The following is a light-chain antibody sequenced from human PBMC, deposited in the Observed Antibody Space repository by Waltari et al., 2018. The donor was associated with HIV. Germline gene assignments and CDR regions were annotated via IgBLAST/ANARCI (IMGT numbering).Light chain of an antibody. V-gene: IGLV2-23*02. CDR3: CAYAGSTTYVI. CDR1: SSDVGGYNL. J-gene: IGLJ2*01. CDR2: DVS. Sequence: QSALTQPASVSGSPGQSLTISCTGTSSDVGGYNLVSCYQQHPGKAPKLMIYDVSKRPSGVSNRFSGSKSGNTASLTISGLQAEDEADYYCCAYAGSTTYVIFGGGTKLTVL.